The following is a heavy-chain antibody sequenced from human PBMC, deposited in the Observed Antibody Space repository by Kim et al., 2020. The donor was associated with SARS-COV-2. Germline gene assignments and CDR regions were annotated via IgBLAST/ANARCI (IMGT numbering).Heavy chain of an antibody. V-gene: IGHV1-46*01. Sequence: FQGRVTMTRDTSTSTVDMELSSLRSEDTAVYYCARGGYPGIVGATNFDYWGQGTLVTVSS. J-gene: IGHJ4*02. D-gene: IGHD1-26*01. CDR3: ARGGYPGIVGATNFDY.